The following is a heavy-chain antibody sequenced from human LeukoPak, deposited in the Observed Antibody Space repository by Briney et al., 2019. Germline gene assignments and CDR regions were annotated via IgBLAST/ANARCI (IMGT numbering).Heavy chain of an antibody. D-gene: IGHD4-11*01. Sequence: ASVKVCCKASGYTFTSYGISWVRQAPGQGLEGMGWISAYNGNTNYAQKLQGRVTITTYTSTSTAYMELRSLRSDDTAVYYGAITTTEENWFAPWGQGTLVTVSS. V-gene: IGHV1-18*01. CDR1: GYTFTSYG. CDR2: ISAYNGNT. J-gene: IGHJ5*02. CDR3: AITTTEENWFAP.